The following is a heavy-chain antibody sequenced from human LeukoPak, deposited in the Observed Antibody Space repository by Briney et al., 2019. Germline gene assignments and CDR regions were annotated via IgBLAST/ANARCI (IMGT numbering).Heavy chain of an antibody. Sequence: SETLSLTCAVYGGSFSGYYWSWIRQPPGKGLEWIGEINHSGSTNYNPSLKSRVTISVDTSKNQFSLKLSSVTAADTAVYYCARGFREYYFDYWGQGTLVTVSS. V-gene: IGHV4-34*01. D-gene: IGHD3-10*01. J-gene: IGHJ4*02. CDR1: GGSFSGYY. CDR3: ARGFREYYFDY. CDR2: INHSGST.